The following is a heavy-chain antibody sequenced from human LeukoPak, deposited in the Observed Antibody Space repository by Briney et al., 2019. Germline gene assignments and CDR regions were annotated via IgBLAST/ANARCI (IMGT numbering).Heavy chain of an antibody. V-gene: IGHV4-4*07. Sequence: PSETLSLTCTVSGGSISSYYWSWIRQPAGKGLEWIGRIYTSGSTNYNPSLKSRVTMSVDTPKNQFSLKLSSVTAADTAVYYCARLRYYYGSGSMGHYYMDVWGKGTTVTVSS. CDR1: GGSISSYY. J-gene: IGHJ6*03. CDR3: ARLRYYYGSGSMGHYYMDV. CDR2: IYTSGST. D-gene: IGHD3-10*01.